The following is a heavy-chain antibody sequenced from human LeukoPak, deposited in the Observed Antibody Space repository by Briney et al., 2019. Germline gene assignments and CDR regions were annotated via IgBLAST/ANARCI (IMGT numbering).Heavy chain of an antibody. D-gene: IGHD4-23*01. J-gene: IGHJ4*02. CDR3: ARSPTVVTGFDY. Sequence: ASVKVSCKVSGYTVSELSMHWVRQAPGKGLEWMAGFDPEDGETMFAQKFQGRVTMTEDTSTDTAYMELSSLRSEDTAVYYCARSPTVVTGFDYWGQGTLVTVSS. V-gene: IGHV1-24*01. CDR2: FDPEDGET. CDR1: GYTVSELS.